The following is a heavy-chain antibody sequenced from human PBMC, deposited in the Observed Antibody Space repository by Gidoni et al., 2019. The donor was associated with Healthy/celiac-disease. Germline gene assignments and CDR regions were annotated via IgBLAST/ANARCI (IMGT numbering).Heavy chain of an antibody. Sequence: EVQLVESGGGLVKPGGSLRLSCAASGFTFSSYSMNWVRQAPGKGLEWVSSISSSSSYIYYADSVKGRFTISRENAKNSLYLQMNSLRAEDTAVYYCARDTNRAYYYDSSGYYSDAFDIWGQGTMVTVSS. D-gene: IGHD3-22*01. CDR3: ARDTNRAYYYDSSGYYSDAFDI. CDR2: ISSSSSYI. CDR1: GFTFSSYS. V-gene: IGHV3-21*01. J-gene: IGHJ3*02.